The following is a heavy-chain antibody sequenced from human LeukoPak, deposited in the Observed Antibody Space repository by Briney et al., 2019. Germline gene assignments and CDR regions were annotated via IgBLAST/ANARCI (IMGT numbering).Heavy chain of an antibody. CDR3: ARDPIGSRWPYYFDY. CDR2: INAGNGNT. CDR1: GYTFTSYA. J-gene: IGHJ4*02. Sequence: GASVNVSCKASGYTFTSYAMHWVRQAPGQRLEWMGWINAGNGNTKYSQKFQGRVTITRDTSASTAYMELSSLRSEDTAVYYCARDPIGSRWPYYFDYWGQGTLVTVSS. D-gene: IGHD6-13*01. V-gene: IGHV1-3*01.